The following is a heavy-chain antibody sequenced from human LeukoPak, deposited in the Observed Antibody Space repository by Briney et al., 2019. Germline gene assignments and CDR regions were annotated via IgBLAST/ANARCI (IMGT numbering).Heavy chain of an antibody. J-gene: IGHJ3*02. CDR3: ARDTIYGYCSSTSCSIAFDI. CDR1: GFTFSDYY. D-gene: IGHD2-2*03. V-gene: IGHV3-11*04. Sequence: GGSLRLSCAASGFTFSDYYMSWIRQAPGKGLEWVSYISSSGSTIYYADSVKGRFTISRDNAKNSLYLQMNSLRAEDTAVYYCARDTIYGYCSSTSCSIAFDIWGQGTMVTVSS. CDR2: ISSSGSTI.